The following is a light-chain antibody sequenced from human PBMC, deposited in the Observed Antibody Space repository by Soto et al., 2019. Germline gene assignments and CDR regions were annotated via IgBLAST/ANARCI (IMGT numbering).Light chain of an antibody. CDR3: SSYTTSNIVV. CDR1: SSDVGAHNY. CDR2: DVS. V-gene: IGLV2-14*03. J-gene: IGLJ1*01. Sequence: QSVLTQPDSVSGSPGQSMTIFCTGTSSDVGAHNYASWYQQHPGKAPKLIIYDVSNRPSVVSNRFSGSKSGNTASLTISGLQTEDEADYYCSSYTTSNIVVFGTGTKLTVL.